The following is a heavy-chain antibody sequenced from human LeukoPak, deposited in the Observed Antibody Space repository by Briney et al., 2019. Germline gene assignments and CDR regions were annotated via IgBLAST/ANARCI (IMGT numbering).Heavy chain of an antibody. Sequence: GGSLRLSCGASGFTFSDYLRDWVRQTPGKGLEWVARIRVKASSYTTEYAASVEGRFIISRDDSKSSLYLQMNSLKSEDTAVYYCAAGARGSAPFDYWGQGTLVTVSS. CDR1: GFTFSDYL. J-gene: IGHJ4*02. CDR3: AAGARGSAPFDY. CDR2: IRVKASSYTT. V-gene: IGHV3-72*01. D-gene: IGHD6-19*01.